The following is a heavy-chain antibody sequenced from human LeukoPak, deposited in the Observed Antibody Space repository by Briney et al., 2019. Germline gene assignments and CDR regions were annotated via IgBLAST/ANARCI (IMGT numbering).Heavy chain of an antibody. V-gene: IGHV3-7*03. CDR3: ARDPDSGSYHYDY. J-gene: IGHJ4*02. Sequence: PGGSLRLSCAASGFTFSSYWMSWVRQAPGKGLEWVANIKQDGSEKYYVDSVKGRFTISRDNAKNSLYLQMNGLRAEDTAVYYCARDPDSGSYHYDYWGQGTLVTVSS. CDR2: IKQDGSEK. D-gene: IGHD1-26*01. CDR1: GFTFSSYW.